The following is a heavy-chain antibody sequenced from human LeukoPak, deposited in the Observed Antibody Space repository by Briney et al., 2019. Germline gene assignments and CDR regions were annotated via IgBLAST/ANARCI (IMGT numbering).Heavy chain of an antibody. CDR3: ARDLGTGSYYPFDN. Sequence: SETLSLTCAVYGWSFSGYYWTWIRQPPGKGLEWIGEINHSGSTNYNPSLKSRVTISLDTSKNQLSLRLSSVTAADTAIYYCARDLGTGSYYPFDNWGQGTLVTVFS. D-gene: IGHD1-26*01. CDR2: INHSGST. J-gene: IGHJ4*02. CDR1: GWSFSGYY. V-gene: IGHV4-34*01.